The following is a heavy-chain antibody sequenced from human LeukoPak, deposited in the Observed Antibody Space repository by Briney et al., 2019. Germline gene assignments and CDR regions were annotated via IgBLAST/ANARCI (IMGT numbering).Heavy chain of an antibody. Sequence: SETLSLTCAVYGGSFSNYYWSWIRQPPGKGLEWIGEINHRGSTNYNPSLKSRVTISVETSKNQFSPKLSSVTAADTAVYYCARDGAIASAVVYWGQGTLVTVSS. V-gene: IGHV4-34*01. CDR1: GGSFSNYY. CDR2: INHRGST. CDR3: ARDGAIASAVVY. J-gene: IGHJ4*02. D-gene: IGHD6-13*01.